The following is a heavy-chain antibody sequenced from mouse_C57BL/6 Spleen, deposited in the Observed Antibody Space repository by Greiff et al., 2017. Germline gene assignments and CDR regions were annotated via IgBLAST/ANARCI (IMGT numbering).Heavy chain of an antibody. CDR2: IYPGDGDT. CDR1: GYAFSSSW. Sequence: VQLQQSGPELVQPGASVKISCKASGYAFSSSWMNWVKQRPGKGLEWIGRIYPGDGDTNYNGKFKGKATLTAVNSSSTAYMQRSSLTSEDSAVYDCARSEAGYDSHFDVWGTGTTVTVSS. D-gene: IGHD3-1*01. CDR3: ARSEAGYDSHFDV. V-gene: IGHV1-82*01. J-gene: IGHJ1*03.